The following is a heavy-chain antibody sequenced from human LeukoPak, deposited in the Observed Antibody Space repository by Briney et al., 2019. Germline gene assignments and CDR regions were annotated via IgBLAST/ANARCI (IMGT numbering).Heavy chain of an antibody. CDR3: ARDHSPNYGDYAQWWFDP. D-gene: IGHD4-17*01. CDR2: MNPNSGNT. Sequence: ASVKVSCKASGYTFTSYDINWVRQATGQGLEWMGWMNPNSGNTGYAQKLQGRVTMTTDTSTSTAYMELRSLRSDDTAVYYCARDHSPNYGDYAQWWFDPWGQGTLVTVSS. CDR1: GYTFTSYD. V-gene: IGHV1-8*02. J-gene: IGHJ5*02.